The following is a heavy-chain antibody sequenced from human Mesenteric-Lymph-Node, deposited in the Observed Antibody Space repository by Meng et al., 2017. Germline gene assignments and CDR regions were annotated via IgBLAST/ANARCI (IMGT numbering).Heavy chain of an antibody. V-gene: IGHV4-38-2*02. J-gene: IGHJ3*02. CDR1: GYSISSGYY. Sequence: SETLSLTCTVSGYSISSGYYWGWIRQPPGKGLEWIGSIYHSGSTYYNPSLKSRVTISVDTSKNQFSLKLSSVTAADTAVYYCARDGYSGSYYSLALDAFDIWGQGTMVTISS. D-gene: IGHD1-26*01. CDR2: IYHSGST. CDR3: ARDGYSGSYYSLALDAFDI.